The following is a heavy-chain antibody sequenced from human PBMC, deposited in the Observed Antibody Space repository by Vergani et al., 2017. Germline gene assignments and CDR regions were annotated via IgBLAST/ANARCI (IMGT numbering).Heavy chain of an antibody. J-gene: IGHJ4*02. D-gene: IGHD6-19*01. Sequence: QVQLVQSGAEVKKPGASVKVSCKASGYTFTAYYMHWVRQAPGQGLEWMGWINPNSGGTNYAQKIQGRVTMTRDTSISTAYMELSRLRSDDTAVYYCATELQWRVGGGYLDYWGQGTLVTVSS. V-gene: IGHV1-2*02. CDR1: GYTFTAYY. CDR2: INPNSGGT. CDR3: ATELQWRVGGGYLDY.